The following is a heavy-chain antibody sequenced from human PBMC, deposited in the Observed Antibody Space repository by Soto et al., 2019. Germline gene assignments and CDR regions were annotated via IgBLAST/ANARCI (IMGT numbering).Heavy chain of an antibody. J-gene: IGHJ2*01. D-gene: IGHD2-8*01. V-gene: IGHV4-4*07. Sequence: QVQLQESGPGLVKPSETLPLTCTVSGDFISNFYWSWIRQPAGKGLQSLGRISASGRSNYNPNLQSRVAMSLDTSKNQFSLRLTSLSAADTAVYFCARGMGRYFDLWGRGTLVTVCS. CDR1: GDFISNFY. CDR2: ISASGRS. CDR3: ARGMGRYFDL.